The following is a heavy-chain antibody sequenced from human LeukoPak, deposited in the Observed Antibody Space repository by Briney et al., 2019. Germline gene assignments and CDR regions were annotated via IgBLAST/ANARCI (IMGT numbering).Heavy chain of an antibody. CDR2: MNPNSGNT. CDR1: GYTFTSYD. D-gene: IGHD6-6*01. CDR3: ARGPTYSSSSLPPKLYYYYYYMDV. J-gene: IGHJ6*03. V-gene: IGHV1-8*03. Sequence: ASVKVSCKASGYTFTSYDINWVRQATGQGLEWMGWMNPNSGNTGYAQKFQGRVTITRNTSISTAYMELSSLRSEDTAVYYCARGPTYSSSSLPPKLYYYYYYMDVWGKGTTVTVSS.